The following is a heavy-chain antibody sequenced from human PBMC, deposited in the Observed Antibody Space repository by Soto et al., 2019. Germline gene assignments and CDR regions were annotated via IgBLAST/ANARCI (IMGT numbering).Heavy chain of an antibody. CDR2: IYYSGST. CDR1: GGSISSYY. CDR3: ARDRRSRVAAHIRGYYYMDV. Sequence: SETLSLTCTVSGGSISSYYWSWIRQPPGKGLEWIGYIYYSGSTNYNPSLKSRVTISVDTSKNQFSLKLSSVTAADTAVYYCARDRRSRVAAHIRGYYYMDVWGKGTTVTVSS. D-gene: IGHD6-6*01. V-gene: IGHV4-59*01. J-gene: IGHJ6*03.